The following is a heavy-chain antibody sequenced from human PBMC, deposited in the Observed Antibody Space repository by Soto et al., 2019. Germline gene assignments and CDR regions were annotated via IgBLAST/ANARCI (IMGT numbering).Heavy chain of an antibody. D-gene: IGHD5-12*01. J-gene: IGHJ6*02. V-gene: IGHV5-51*01. CDR3: ARHRGYSGDDSRKETYYYGMDV. CDR1: GYSFTSYW. Sequence: LGESLKISCKGSGYSFTSYWIGWVRQMPGKGLEWMGIIYPGDSDTRYSPSFQGQVTISADKSISTAYLQWSSLKASDTAMYYCARHRGYSGDDSRKETYYYGMDVWGQGTTVTVSS. CDR2: IYPGDSDT.